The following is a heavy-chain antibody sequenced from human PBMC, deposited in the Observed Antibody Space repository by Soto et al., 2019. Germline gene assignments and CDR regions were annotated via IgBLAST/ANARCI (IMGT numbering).Heavy chain of an antibody. D-gene: IGHD2-15*01. CDR1: GGSFSGDY. V-gene: IGHV4-34*01. Sequence: SETLCLTCAVYGGSFSGDYWSWIRQPPGKGLEWIGEINHSGSTNYNPSLKSRVTISVDTSKNQFSLKLSSVTAADTAVYYCARGIVVVAATNHDAFDIWGQGTMVTVSS. J-gene: IGHJ3*02. CDR3: ARGIVVVAATNHDAFDI. CDR2: INHSGST.